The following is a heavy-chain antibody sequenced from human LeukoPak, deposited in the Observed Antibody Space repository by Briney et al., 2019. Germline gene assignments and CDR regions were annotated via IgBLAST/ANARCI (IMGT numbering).Heavy chain of an antibody. V-gene: IGHV4-61*05. Sequence: PSETLSLTCTVSGGSISSSSYYWGWIRQPPGKGLEWIGQIYYSGSTNYNPSLKSRVTISVDTPKKQVCLKLNYVTAADTAVYYCARGPLFYYFSGSYQGLDPWGQGTLVTVSS. J-gene: IGHJ5*02. CDR1: GGSISSSSYY. CDR3: ARGPLFYYFSGSYQGLDP. D-gene: IGHD3-10*01. CDR2: IYYSGST.